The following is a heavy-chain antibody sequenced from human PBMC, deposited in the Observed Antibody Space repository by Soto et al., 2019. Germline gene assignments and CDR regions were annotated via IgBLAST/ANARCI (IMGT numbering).Heavy chain of an antibody. CDR2: IYYSGST. CDR3: ARLTYSSGYYYVDY. D-gene: IGHD3-22*01. V-gene: IGHV4-59*01. CDR1: GGSISSYY. J-gene: IGHJ4*02. Sequence: KPSETLSLTCTVSGGSISSYYWSWIRQPPGKGLEWIGYIYYSGSTNYNPSLKSRVTISVDTSKNQFSLKLSSVTAADTAVYYCARLTYSSGYYYVDYWGQGTLVTVSS.